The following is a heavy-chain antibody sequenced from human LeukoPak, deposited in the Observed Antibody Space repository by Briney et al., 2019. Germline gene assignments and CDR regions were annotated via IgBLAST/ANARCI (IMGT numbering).Heavy chain of an antibody. V-gene: IGHV3-21*01. CDR2: ISSSSSYI. D-gene: IGHD2-2*02. J-gene: IGHJ4*02. Sequence: GGSLRLSCAASGFTFSSYSMNWVRQAPGKGLEWVSSISSSSSYIYYADSVKGRFTISRDNAKNSLYLQMNSLRAEDTAVYYCARALVRDRYCSSTSCYTNAAPDYWGQGTLVTVSS. CDR3: ARALVRDRYCSSTSCYTNAAPDY. CDR1: GFTFSSYS.